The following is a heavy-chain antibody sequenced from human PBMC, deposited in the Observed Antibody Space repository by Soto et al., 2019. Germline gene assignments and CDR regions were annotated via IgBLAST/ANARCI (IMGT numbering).Heavy chain of an antibody. V-gene: IGHV3-7*03. D-gene: IGHD3-3*01. CDR1: GFTFSSYW. J-gene: IGHJ6*02. Sequence: GGSLRLSCAASGFTFSSYWMSWVRQAPGKGLEWVANIKQDGSEKYYVDSVKGRFTISRDNAKNSLYLQMNSLRAEDTAVYYCARLGYDFLGYYYYGMDVWGQGTTVTVSS. CDR3: ARLGYDFLGYYYYGMDV. CDR2: IKQDGSEK.